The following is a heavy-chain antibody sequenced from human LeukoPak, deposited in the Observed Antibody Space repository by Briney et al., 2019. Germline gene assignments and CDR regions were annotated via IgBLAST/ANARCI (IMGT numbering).Heavy chain of an antibody. CDR3: ARVPYVFDL. V-gene: IGHV3-74*01. CDR1: GFTFSRDW. J-gene: IGHJ3*01. Sequence: GGSLRLSCAASGFTFSRDWMHWVRQAPGKGLVWVSRINRDGSSTDYLDSVKGRFTISRDNARNTLYLQMNSLRAEDTAVYYCARVPYVFDLWGQGTMVTVSS. CDR2: INRDGSST.